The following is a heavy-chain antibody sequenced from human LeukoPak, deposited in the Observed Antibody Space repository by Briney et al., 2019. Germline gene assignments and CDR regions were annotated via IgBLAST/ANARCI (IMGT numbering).Heavy chain of an antibody. CDR3: ARARRPGGYASGFFDY. Sequence: SETLSLTSTVSGGSISSYYWSWIRQPAGKALEWIGRIYTSGSTNYNPSLKSRVTMSVDTSKNQFSLKLSSVTAADTAVYYCARARRPGGYASGFFDYWGQGTLVTVSS. J-gene: IGHJ4*02. CDR2: IYTSGST. V-gene: IGHV4-4*07. D-gene: IGHD3-10*01. CDR1: GGSISSYY.